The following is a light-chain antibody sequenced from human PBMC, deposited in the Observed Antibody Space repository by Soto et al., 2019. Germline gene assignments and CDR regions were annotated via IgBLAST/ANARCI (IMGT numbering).Light chain of an antibody. CDR1: QSISDT. V-gene: IGKV3-15*01. J-gene: IGKJ1*01. CDR2: GAS. CDR3: QQYNRWTWT. Sequence: EIMMTQSPATLSVSPGGRATLSCRASQSISDTLAWYQQKPGQSPRLLILGASTRAPGFPARFSGSGSGTDLTLTITRLKSEDIEVYYCQQYNRWTWTFGQGTKV.